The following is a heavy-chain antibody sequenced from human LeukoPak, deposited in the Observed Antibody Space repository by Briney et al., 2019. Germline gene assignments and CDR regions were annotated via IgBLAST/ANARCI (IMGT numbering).Heavy chain of an antibody. V-gene: IGHV1-2*02. J-gene: IGHJ4*02. Sequence: ASVKVSCKASGYNFKGYNMHWARQAPGQGLEWMGWINPNTGATKYAQKFQGRVTMTRDTSISTAYMELSRLRSDDTAVYYCARSERGFVWGQGTLVTVSS. CDR2: INPNTGAT. CDR3: ARSERGFV. CDR1: GYNFKGYN. D-gene: IGHD1-1*01.